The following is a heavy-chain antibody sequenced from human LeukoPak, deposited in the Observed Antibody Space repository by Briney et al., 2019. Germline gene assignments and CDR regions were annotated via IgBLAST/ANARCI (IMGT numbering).Heavy chain of an antibody. CDR1: GGSVNTYY. V-gene: IGHV4-59*02. CDR3: ARDSIVGSPKRAFDI. Sequence: SETLSLTCSVSGGSVNTYYWSWIRQPPGKGLEWIGFIYSSESTNYNPSLKSRVTISLDTSKNHFSLNLTSVTAADTAVYYCARDSIVGSPKRAFDIWGQGTMVTVSS. CDR2: IYSSEST. J-gene: IGHJ3*02. D-gene: IGHD1-26*01.